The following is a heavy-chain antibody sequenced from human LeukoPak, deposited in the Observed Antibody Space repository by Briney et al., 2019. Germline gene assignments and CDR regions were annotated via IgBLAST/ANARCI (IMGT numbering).Heavy chain of an antibody. V-gene: IGHV4-59*12. CDR1: GGSISSYY. CDR3: ARGRLAVAGTSYYYYGMDV. J-gene: IGHJ6*02. CDR2: IYYSGST. Sequence: PSETLSLTCTVSGGSISSYYWSWIRLPPGKGLEWIGYIYYSGSTNYNPSLKSRVTISVDTSKNQFSLKLSSVTAADTAVYYCARGRLAVAGTSYYYYGMDVWGQGATVTVSS. D-gene: IGHD6-19*01.